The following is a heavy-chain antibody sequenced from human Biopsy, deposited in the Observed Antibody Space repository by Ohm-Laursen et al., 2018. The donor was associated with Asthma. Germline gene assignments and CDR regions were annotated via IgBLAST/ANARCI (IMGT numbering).Heavy chain of an antibody. D-gene: IGHD5-12*01. CDR3: AKRRGYSGHDNDY. Sequence: SLRLSCAASGFSVSNNYMSWVRQAPGKGLEWVAVISYDGNHKFYEDSVKGRFTISRDNSKNTLYLQMNSLRTEDTAVYYCAKRRGYSGHDNDYWGQGTLVIVSS. CDR1: GFSVSNNY. J-gene: IGHJ4*02. V-gene: IGHV3-30*18. CDR2: ISYDGNHK.